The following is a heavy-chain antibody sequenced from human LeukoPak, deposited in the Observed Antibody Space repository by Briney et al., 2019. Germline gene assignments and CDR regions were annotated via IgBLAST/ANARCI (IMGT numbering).Heavy chain of an antibody. CDR3: AALYTSSWFDL. J-gene: IGHJ5*02. CDR2: IVVDSDNT. Sequence: AASVKVSCKASGFSFTSRSAVQWVRQARGQRLEWIGWIVVDSDNTNYAENFQERVTITRDMSASTSYMELSSLRSEDTAVYFCAALYTSSWFDLWGQGTLVTVSS. CDR1: GFSFTSRSA. D-gene: IGHD6-13*01. V-gene: IGHV1-58*01.